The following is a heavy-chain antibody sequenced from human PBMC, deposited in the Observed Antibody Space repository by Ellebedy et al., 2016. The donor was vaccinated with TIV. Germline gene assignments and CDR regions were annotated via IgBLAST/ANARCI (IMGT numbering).Heavy chain of an antibody. CDR1: GFSLSSHGVA. Sequence: SGPTLVKPTQTLTLACTVSGFSLSSHGVAVGWIRQPPGRALEWLALLYWDDVKRYNPSLKNRVTVTKDTSKNQVVLTLTNVDPADTATYFCARFRSGYYLWGQGTLVTVSS. J-gene: IGHJ1*01. CDR3: ARFRSGYYL. CDR2: LYWDDVK. V-gene: IGHV2-5*02. D-gene: IGHD3-22*01.